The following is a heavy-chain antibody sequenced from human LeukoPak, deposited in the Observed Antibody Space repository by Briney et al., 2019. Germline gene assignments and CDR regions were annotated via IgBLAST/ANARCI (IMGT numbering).Heavy chain of an antibody. CDR1: GFTFSSYS. V-gene: IGHV3-23*01. CDR2: VSDSGATT. J-gene: IGHJ4*02. CDR3: AMGVSGYNYGPVDY. D-gene: IGHD5-18*01. Sequence: PGESLRLSCAASGFTFSSYSMNWVRQAPGKGLEWVSAVSDSGATTYYADSVKGRFTISRDNSKDTLYLQMNNLRVEDTAVYYCAMGVSGYNYGPVDYWGQGSLVTVSS.